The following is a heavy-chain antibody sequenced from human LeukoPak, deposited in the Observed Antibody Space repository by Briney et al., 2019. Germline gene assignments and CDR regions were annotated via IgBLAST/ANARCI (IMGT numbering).Heavy chain of an antibody. CDR1: GDSVSSKSAS. V-gene: IGHV6-1*01. Sequence: SQTLSLTCAISGDSVSSKSASWNWVRQSPSRGLEWLGRTYSGSKWFNDYAVSVKSRITINPDTSKNQFSLHLRFVTPDDTAVYYCARGTGSLDYWGQGTLVTVSS. J-gene: IGHJ4*02. CDR2: TYSGSKWFN. D-gene: IGHD1-26*01. CDR3: ARGTGSLDY.